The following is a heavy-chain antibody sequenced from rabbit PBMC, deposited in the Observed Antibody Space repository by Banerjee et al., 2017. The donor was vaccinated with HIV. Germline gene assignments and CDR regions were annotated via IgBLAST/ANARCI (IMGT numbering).Heavy chain of an antibody. CDR3: ARSYVGSGYCHL. D-gene: IGHD8-1*01. J-gene: IGHJ4*01. Sequence: QSLEESGGDLVKPGASLTLTCKASGIDFSNNYVMCWVRQAPGKGLEWIAWIYAGSSDKTYYASWARGRFTISKTSSTTVTLQMTSLTAADTATYFCARSYVGSGYCHLWGQGTLVTVS. CDR1: GIDFSNNYV. V-gene: IGHV1S40*01. CDR2: IYAGSSDKT.